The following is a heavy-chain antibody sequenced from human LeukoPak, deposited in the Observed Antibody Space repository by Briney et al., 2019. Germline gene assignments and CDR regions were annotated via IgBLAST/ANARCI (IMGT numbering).Heavy chain of an antibody. CDR1: GGSISGYY. CDR3: ARWDTNWYAFDI. CDR2: IYYSGST. V-gene: IGHV4-59*08. Sequence: SETLSLTCTVSGGSISGYYWNWIRQPPGKGLEWIGYIYYSGSTNYNPSLKSRVTISVDTSKNQFSLKVSSVTAADTAVYYCARWDTNWYAFDIWGQGTMVTVSS. J-gene: IGHJ3*02. D-gene: IGHD1-1*01.